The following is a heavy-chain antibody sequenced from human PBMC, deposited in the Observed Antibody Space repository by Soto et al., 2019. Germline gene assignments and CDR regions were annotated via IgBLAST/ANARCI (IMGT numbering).Heavy chain of an antibody. D-gene: IGHD6-6*01. CDR2: IYYSGST. V-gene: IGHV4-61*01. Sequence: QVQLQESGPGLVKPSETLSLTCTVSGGSVSSGSYWSWIRQPPGKGLEWIGYIYYSGSTNYNPSLRNRVTISVDTSKNQFSLKLSSVTAADTAVYYWAGGARWPDPWGQGTLVTVSS. CDR1: GGSVSSGSY. J-gene: IGHJ5*02. CDR3: AGGARWPDP.